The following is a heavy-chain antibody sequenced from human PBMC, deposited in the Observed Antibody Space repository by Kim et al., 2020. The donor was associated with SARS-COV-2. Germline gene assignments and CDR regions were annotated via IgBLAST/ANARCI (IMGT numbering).Heavy chain of an antibody. CDR2: INHSGST. Sequence: SETLSLTCAVYGGSFSGYYWSWIRQPPGKGLEWIGEINHSGSTNYNPSLKSRVTISVDTSKNQFSLKLSSVTAADTAVYYCARGIAVAGRRYYFDYWGQGTLVTVSS. J-gene: IGHJ4*02. CDR3: ARGIAVAGRRYYFDY. CDR1: GGSFSGYY. D-gene: IGHD6-19*01. V-gene: IGHV4-34*01.